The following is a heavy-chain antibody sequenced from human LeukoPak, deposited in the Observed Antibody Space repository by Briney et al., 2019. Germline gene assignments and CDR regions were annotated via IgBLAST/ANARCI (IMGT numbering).Heavy chain of an antibody. CDR1: GYTFTGYY. CDR3: ARDRGSWFENIVVVVAAIYAPYGAFDI. J-gene: IGHJ3*02. V-gene: IGHV1-2*02. CDR2: INPNSGGT. D-gene: IGHD2-15*01. Sequence: ASVKVSCKASGYTFTGYYMHWVRQAPGQGLEWMGWINPNSGGTNYAQKFQGRVTMTRDTSISTAYMELSRLRSDDTAVYYCARDRGSWFENIVVVVAAIYAPYGAFDIWGQGTMVTVSS.